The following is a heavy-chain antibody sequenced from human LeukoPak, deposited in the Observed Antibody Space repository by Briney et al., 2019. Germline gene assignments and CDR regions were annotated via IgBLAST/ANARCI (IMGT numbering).Heavy chain of an antibody. CDR2: IYYSGST. CDR1: GGSISSSSYY. J-gene: IGHJ5*02. V-gene: IGHV4-39*01. CDR3: ARGIRNWFDP. Sequence: SETLSLTCTVSGGSISSSSYYWGWIRQPPWKGLEWIGSIYYSGSTYYNPSLKIRVPISVDTSKNQFSLKLSSVPPADTAVYYCARGIRNWFDPWGQGTLVTVSS. D-gene: IGHD3-16*01.